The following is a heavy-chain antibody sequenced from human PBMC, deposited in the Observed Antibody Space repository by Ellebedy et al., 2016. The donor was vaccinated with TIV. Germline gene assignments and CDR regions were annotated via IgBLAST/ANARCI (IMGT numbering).Heavy chain of an antibody. CDR1: GFTFSSYW. J-gene: IGHJ6*02. Sequence: GESLKISCAASGFTFSSYWMTWVRQAPGRGLEWVASINQDGSRIYYVDSVKGRFSISRYNAKHSVFLRMNTLRVEDTAVYHCARDGAYGDYSPGYYGMDVWGQGTTVTVSS. D-gene: IGHD3-22*01. CDR3: ARDGAYGDYSPGYYGMDV. CDR2: INQDGSRI. V-gene: IGHV3-7*03.